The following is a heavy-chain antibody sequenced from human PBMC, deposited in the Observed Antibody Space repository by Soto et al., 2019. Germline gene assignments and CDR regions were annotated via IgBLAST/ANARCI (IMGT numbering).Heavy chain of an antibody. V-gene: IGHV4-39*01. J-gene: IGHJ5*02. CDR3: ASSTVKGFDP. Sequence: QLQLQESGPGLVKPSETLSLTCTVSGGSISSSSYYWGWIRQPPGKGLEWIGSIYYSGSTYYNPSLKSRVTLSVDTSKNQFSLKLSSVTAADTAVYYCASSTVKGFDPWGQGTLVTVSS. CDR1: GGSISSSSYY. CDR2: IYYSGST. D-gene: IGHD4-17*01.